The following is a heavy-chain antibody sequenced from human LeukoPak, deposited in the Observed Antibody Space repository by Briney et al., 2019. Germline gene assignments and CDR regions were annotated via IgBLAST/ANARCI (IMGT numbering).Heavy chain of an antibody. Sequence: SETLSLTCTVSGGSISSYYWSWIRQPPGKGLEWIGYIYYGGSTNYNPSLKSRVTISVDTSKNQFSLKLSSVTAADTAVYYCARDRPDGTLDYWGQGTLVTVSS. CDR3: ARDRPDGTLDY. V-gene: IGHV4-59*01. D-gene: IGHD1-14*01. J-gene: IGHJ4*02. CDR1: GGSISSYY. CDR2: IYYGGST.